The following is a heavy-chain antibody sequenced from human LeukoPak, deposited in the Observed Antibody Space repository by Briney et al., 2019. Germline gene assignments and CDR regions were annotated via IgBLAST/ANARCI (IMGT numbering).Heavy chain of an antibody. CDR2: IGTAGEI. D-gene: IGHD6-13*01. V-gene: IGHV3-13*01. Sequence: GRSLRLSCAASGFTFSSYAMHWVRQATGKGLERVSGIGTAGEIYYPGSVKGRFTISRENAKNSLYLQMNSLRAGDTAVYYCARAAYSSTWYSRYFDLWGRGTLVTVSS. CDR1: GFTFSSYA. CDR3: ARAAYSSTWYSRYFDL. J-gene: IGHJ2*01.